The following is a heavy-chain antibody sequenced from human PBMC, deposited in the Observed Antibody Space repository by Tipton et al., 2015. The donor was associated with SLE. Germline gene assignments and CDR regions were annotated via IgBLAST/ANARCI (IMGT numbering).Heavy chain of an antibody. Sequence: TLSLTCSVAGLSMTTRPWWTWVRQPPGKGLEWVGEVHHTGGNNYNPSLRSRVTISMDTSKSQFSLTLKSVTAADTAVYYCARSEGFQLLFQFLEHWGQGTPVTVSS. CDR2: VHHTGGN. CDR3: ARSEGFQLLFQFLEH. CDR1: GLSMTTRPW. V-gene: IGHV4-4*02. J-gene: IGHJ1*01. D-gene: IGHD3-16*02.